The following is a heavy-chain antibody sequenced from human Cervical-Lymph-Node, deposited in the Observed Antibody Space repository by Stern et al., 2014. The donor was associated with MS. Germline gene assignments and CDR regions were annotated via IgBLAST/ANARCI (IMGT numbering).Heavy chain of an antibody. CDR1: GFSFSTYG. D-gene: IGHD3-22*01. Sequence: VHLVESGGGVVQPGRSLRLSCAASGFSFSTYGMHWVRQAPGKGLEWGAVMSFNGNNKYHADSVKGRFTISRDNSKDTLYLQMNSLRAEDTAVYYCAKDIGHSSVWAGYYYGLDVWGQGTTVTVSS. J-gene: IGHJ6*02. V-gene: IGHV3-30*18. CDR3: AKDIGHSSVWAGYYYGLDV. CDR2: MSFNGNNK.